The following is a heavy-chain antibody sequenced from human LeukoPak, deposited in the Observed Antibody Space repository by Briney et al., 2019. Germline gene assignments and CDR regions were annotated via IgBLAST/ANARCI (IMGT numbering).Heavy chain of an antibody. J-gene: IGHJ4*02. CDR1: GFTFSRYA. V-gene: IGHV3-23*01. CDR2: ISGSGGST. D-gene: IGHD3-22*01. Sequence: GGSLRLSCAASGFTFSRYAMSWVRQAPGKGLEWVSAISGSGGSTYYADSVKGRFTISRDNSVNTLYLLMNSLRAEDTAVYYCAKVRNYYDSSAYYYWGQGTLVTVSS. CDR3: AKVRNYYDSSAYYY.